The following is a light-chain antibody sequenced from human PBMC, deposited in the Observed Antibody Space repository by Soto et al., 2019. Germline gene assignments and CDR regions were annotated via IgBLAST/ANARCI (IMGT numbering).Light chain of an antibody. CDR2: DVS. Sequence: QSVLTQPASVSGSPGQSIAISCTGTSGDVGAYEFVSWHQQHPGKAPKLMIYDVSRRPSGVSDRFSGSKSGNTASLIISGLQAEDEADYYCGSFTGGSTSYVFGTGTKVTVL. J-gene: IGLJ1*01. CDR3: GSFTGGSTSYV. CDR1: SGDVGAYEF. V-gene: IGLV2-14*01.